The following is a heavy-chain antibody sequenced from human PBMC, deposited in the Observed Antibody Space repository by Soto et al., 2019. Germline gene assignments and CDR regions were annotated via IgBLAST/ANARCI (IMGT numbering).Heavy chain of an antibody. J-gene: IGHJ5*01. Sequence: ASVKVSCKASGYTFTSYGIHWVRQAPGQRLEWVGWINAANGDTKYSPKFQGRVTITRDTSASTAYMELSSLRSEDTAVYYCVRRHVSATGIDWFDYWGQGTLVTVSS. CDR1: GYTFTSYG. D-gene: IGHD6-13*01. V-gene: IGHV1-3*01. CDR2: INAANGDT. CDR3: VRRHVSATGIDWFDY.